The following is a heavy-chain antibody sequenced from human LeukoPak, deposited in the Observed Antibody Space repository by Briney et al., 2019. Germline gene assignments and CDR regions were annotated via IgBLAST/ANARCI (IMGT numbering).Heavy chain of an antibody. CDR2: ISAYNGNT. CDR3: AREPVIAVAARYFDY. V-gene: IGHV1-18*01. CDR1: GYTFTSYG. J-gene: IGHJ4*02. D-gene: IGHD6-19*01. Sequence: ASVKVSCKASGYTFTSYGISWVRQAPGQGLEWMGWISAYNGNTNYAQKLQGRVTMTTDTSTSTAYMELRSLRSDDTAVYYCAREPVIAVAARYFDYWGQGTLVTVSS.